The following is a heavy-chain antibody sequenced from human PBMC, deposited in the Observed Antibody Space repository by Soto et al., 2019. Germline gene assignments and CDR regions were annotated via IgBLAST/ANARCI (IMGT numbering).Heavy chain of an antibody. D-gene: IGHD2-21*02. V-gene: IGHV3-30-3*01. CDR2: ISYDGSNK. J-gene: IGHJ6*02. CDR3: ARDPSEHIVVVTAIPEGMDV. Sequence: SLRLSCAASGFTFSSYAMHWVRQAPGKGLEWVAVISYDGSNKYYADSVKGRFTISRDNSKNTLYLQMNSLRAEDTAVYYCARDPSEHIVVVTAIPEGMDVWGQGTTVTVSS. CDR1: GFTFSSYA.